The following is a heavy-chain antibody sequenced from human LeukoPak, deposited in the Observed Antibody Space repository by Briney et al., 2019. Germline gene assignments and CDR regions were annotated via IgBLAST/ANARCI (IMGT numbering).Heavy chain of an antibody. J-gene: IGHJ4*02. CDR3: AREWDLRNFDY. CDR1: GYTFSGYY. Sequence: ASVKVSCKASGYTFSGYYMYWVRQAPGQGLEWMGWINPNSGGTNYAQKFQGRVTMTRDTSISTAYMELSRLRSDDTAVYYCAREWDLRNFDYWSQGTLVTVSS. V-gene: IGHV1-2*02. D-gene: IGHD1-26*01. CDR2: INPNSGGT.